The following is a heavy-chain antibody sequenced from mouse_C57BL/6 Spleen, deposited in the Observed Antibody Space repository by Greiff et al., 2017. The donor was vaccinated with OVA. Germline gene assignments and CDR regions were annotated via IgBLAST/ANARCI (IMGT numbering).Heavy chain of an antibody. CDR1: GYTFTDYY. V-gene: IGHV1-26*01. J-gene: IGHJ1*03. D-gene: IGHD1-1*01. CDR3: ASGDYGSSYWYFDV. Sequence: VQLQQSGPELVKPGASVKISCKASGYTFTDYYMNWVKQSHGKSLEWIGDINPNNGGTSYNQKFKGKATLTVDKSSSTAYMELRSLTSEDSAVYYGASGDYGSSYWYFDVWGTGTTVTVSS. CDR2: INPNNGGT.